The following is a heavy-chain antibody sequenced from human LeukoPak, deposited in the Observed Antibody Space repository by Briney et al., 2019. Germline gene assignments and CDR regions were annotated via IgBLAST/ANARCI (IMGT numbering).Heavy chain of an antibody. CDR1: GFTFSSYG. J-gene: IGHJ3*02. V-gene: IGHV3-30*18. CDR3: AEPITGYSSGHDAFDI. Sequence: GGSLRLSCAASGFTFSSYGTHWVRQAPGKGLEWVAVLSYDGSNKYSADSAKGRFTISRDNSKNTLYLQMKTLRYEDTPLYYSAEPITGYSSGHDAFDIWGQGTMIPVSS. D-gene: IGHD6-19*01. CDR2: LSYDGSNK.